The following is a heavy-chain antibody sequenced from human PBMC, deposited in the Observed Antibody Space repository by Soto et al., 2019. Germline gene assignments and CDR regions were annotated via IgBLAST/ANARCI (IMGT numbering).Heavy chain of an antibody. V-gene: IGHV3-74*01. CDR1: GFAFFNYW. CDR3: ARERTSKGGMDV. J-gene: IGHJ6*02. Sequence: PGGSLRLSCAASGFAFFNYWMHCFGQFPGKGLEWVARINSDGSSLIYADSVKGRFTIARDNAKNTLYLEMHSLTAEDTAVYYCARERTSKGGMDVWGQGTTVTVSS. CDR2: INSDGSSL.